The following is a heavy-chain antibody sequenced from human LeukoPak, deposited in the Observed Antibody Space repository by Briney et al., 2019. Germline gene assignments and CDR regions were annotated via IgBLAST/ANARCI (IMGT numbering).Heavy chain of an antibody. CDR3: ARDKYQLLPRGFDY. D-gene: IGHD2-2*01. V-gene: IGHV4-34*01. CDR2: INHSGST. J-gene: IGHJ4*01. CDR1: GGSFSGYY. Sequence: PSETLSLTCAVYGGSFSGYYWSWIRQPPGKGLEWIGEINHSGSTNYNPSLKSRVTISVDTSKNQFSLKLSSVTAADTVVYYCARDKYQLLPRGFDYWGQGTLVTVSS.